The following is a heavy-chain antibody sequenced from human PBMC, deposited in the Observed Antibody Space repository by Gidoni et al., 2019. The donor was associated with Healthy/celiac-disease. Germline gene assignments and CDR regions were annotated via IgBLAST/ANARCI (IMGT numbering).Heavy chain of an antibody. J-gene: IGHJ6*02. D-gene: IGHD3-10*01. CDR3: ARENRGSGPYYYGMDV. Sequence: QVQLVESGGGVVQPGRSLRRSCAASGLPCRSYAMHWVRQAPGKGLEWVAVISYDGSNKYYADSVKGRFTISRDNSKNTLYLQMNSLRAEDTAVYYCARENRGSGPYYYGMDVWGQGTTVTVSS. CDR2: ISYDGSNK. V-gene: IGHV3-30-3*01. CDR1: GLPCRSYA.